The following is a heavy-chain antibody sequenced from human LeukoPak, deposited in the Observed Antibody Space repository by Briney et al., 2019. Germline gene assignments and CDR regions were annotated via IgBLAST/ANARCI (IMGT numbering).Heavy chain of an antibody. V-gene: IGHV1-18*01. CDR1: GYTFTSYG. CDR3: ARDYYYDSSGYYP. Sequence: GASVKVSCKASGYTFTSYGISWVRQAPGQGLEWMGWISAYNGNTNYAQKLQGRVTMTTDTSTSTACMELRSLRSDDTAVYYCARDYYYDSSGYYPWGQGTLVTVSS. J-gene: IGHJ4*02. CDR2: ISAYNGNT. D-gene: IGHD3-22*01.